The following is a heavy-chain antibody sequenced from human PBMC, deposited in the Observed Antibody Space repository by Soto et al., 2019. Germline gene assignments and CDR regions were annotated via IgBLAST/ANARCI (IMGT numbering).Heavy chain of an antibody. CDR3: ARIRRDGYNLRAFDI. V-gene: IGHV1-3*01. J-gene: IGHJ3*02. D-gene: IGHD5-12*01. CDR2: INAGNGNT. Sequence: ASVKVSCKASGYTFTSYAMHWVRQAPGQRLEWMGWINAGNGNTKYSQKFQGRVTITRDTSASTAYMELSSLRSEDTAVYYCARIRRDGYNLRAFDIWGQGTMVTVSS. CDR1: GYTFTSYA.